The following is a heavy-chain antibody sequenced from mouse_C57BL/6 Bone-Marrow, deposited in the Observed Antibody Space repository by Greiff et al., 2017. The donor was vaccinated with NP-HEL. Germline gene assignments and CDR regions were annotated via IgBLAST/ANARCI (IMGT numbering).Heavy chain of an antibody. V-gene: IGHV3-6*01. CDR3: ARGGNFGYYYAMDY. J-gene: IGHJ4*01. CDR2: ISYDGSN. Sequence: ESGPGLVKPSQSLSLTCSVTGYSITSGYYWNWIRQFPGNKLEWMGYISYDGSNNYNPSLKNRSSITRDTSKNQFFLKLNSVTTEDTATYYCARGGNFGYYYAMDYWGQGTSVTVSS. CDR1: GYSITSGYY. D-gene: IGHD2-1*01.